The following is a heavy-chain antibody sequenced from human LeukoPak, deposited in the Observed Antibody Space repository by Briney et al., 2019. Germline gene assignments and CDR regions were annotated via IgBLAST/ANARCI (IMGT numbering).Heavy chain of an antibody. CDR2: ISYDGSNK. CDR1: GFTFSSYG. CDR3: AKAQDIVLMVYGP. D-gene: IGHD2-8*01. Sequence: GGSLRLSCAASGFTFSSYGLHWVRQAPGKGLEWVAVISYDGSNKYYADSVKGRFTISRDSSKNTLYLQMNSLRAEDTAVYYCAKAQDIVLMVYGPWGQGTLVTVSS. J-gene: IGHJ5*02. V-gene: IGHV3-30*18.